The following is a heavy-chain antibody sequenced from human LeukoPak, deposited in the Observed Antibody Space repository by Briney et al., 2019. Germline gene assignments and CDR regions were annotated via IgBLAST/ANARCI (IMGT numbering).Heavy chain of an antibody. CDR2: ISSSSSTI. CDR3: ASAPPYYYDSSGPDY. V-gene: IGHV3-48*01. CDR1: GFTFSSYG. D-gene: IGHD3-22*01. Sequence: GGSLRLSCAASGFTFSSYGMNWVRQAPGKGLEWVSYISSSSSTIYYADSVKGRFTISRDNAKNSLYLQMNSLRAEDTVVYYCASAPPYYYDSSGPDYWGQGTLVTVSS. J-gene: IGHJ4*02.